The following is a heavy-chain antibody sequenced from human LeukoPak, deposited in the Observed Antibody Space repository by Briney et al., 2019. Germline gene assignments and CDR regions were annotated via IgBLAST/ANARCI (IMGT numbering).Heavy chain of an antibody. CDR3: AKDLEQSYSGWSTSYDA. D-gene: IGHD6-19*01. CDR1: EFTFSSYA. Sequence: PGGSLRLSCAASEFTFSSYAMSWGRQVPGKRLEWVSAISSGAGTTGYADSVKGRFTISRVNSKSTIYLQMNSLRAEDTAIYYCAKDLEQSYSGWSTSYDAWGQGTLVTVSS. V-gene: IGHV3-23*01. CDR2: ISSGAGTT. J-gene: IGHJ5*02.